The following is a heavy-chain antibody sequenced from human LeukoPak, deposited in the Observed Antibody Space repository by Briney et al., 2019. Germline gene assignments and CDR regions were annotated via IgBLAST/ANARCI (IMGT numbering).Heavy chain of an antibody. CDR1: GFTFSSYW. J-gene: IGHJ4*02. CDR3: AISGSYYPYYFDY. V-gene: IGHV3-7*01. CDR2: IKQDGSEK. Sequence: GGSLRLSCAASGFTFSSYWMSWVRQAPGKGLEWVANIKQDGSEKYYVDPVKGRFTISRDNAKNSLYLQMNSLRAEDTAVYYCAISGSYYPYYFDYWGQGTLVTVSS. D-gene: IGHD1-26*01.